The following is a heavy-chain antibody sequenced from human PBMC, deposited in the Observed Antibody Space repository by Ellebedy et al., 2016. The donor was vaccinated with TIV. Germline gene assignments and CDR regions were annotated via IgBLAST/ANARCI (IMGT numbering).Heavy chain of an antibody. CDR1: GFTFSPYW. J-gene: IGHJ4*02. D-gene: IGHD3-22*01. CDR3: AKYPDTNSRGYFYVGYFDF. V-gene: IGHV3-23*01. Sequence: GGSLRLXXAASGFTFSPYWMNWVRQAPGKGLEWVSVISGNSDATYYADSVKGRFTISRDNSKNTVYLQMNSLRAEDTAVYHCAKYPDTNSRGYFYVGYFDFWGQGTPVTVSS. CDR2: ISGNSDAT.